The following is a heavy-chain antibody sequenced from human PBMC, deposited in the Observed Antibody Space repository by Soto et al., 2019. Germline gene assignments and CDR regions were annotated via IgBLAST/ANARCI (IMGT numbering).Heavy chain of an antibody. CDR2: ISGSGGST. Sequence: GGSLRLSCAASGFTFSSYAMSWVRQAPGKGLEWVSAISGSGGSTYYADSVKGRFTISRDNSKNTLYLQMISLRAEDAAVYYCGKDLGRGVYYYYGMDVWGQGTTVTVSS. J-gene: IGHJ6*02. D-gene: IGHD1-26*01. CDR3: GKDLGRGVYYYYGMDV. V-gene: IGHV3-23*01. CDR1: GFTFSSYA.